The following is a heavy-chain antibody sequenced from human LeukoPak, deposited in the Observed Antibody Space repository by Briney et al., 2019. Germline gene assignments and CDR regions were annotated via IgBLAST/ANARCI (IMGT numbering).Heavy chain of an antibody. CDR2: ISAYNGNT. CDR1: GYTFTSYG. V-gene: IGHV1-18*01. CDR3: ASSNPLAVAGTIDY. D-gene: IGHD6-19*01. Sequence: ASVKVSCKASGYTFTSYGISWVRQAPGQGLEWMGWISAYNGNTNYAQKLQGRVTMTRGTSTSTVYMELSSLRSEDTAVYYCASSNPLAVAGTIDYWGQGTLVTVSS. J-gene: IGHJ4*02.